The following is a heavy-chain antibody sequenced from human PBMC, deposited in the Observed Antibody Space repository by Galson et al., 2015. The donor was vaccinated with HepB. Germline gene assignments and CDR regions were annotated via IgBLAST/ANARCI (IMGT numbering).Heavy chain of an antibody. CDR3: AKAAVIWGYYYDSSGYPDDAFDI. CDR1: GFTFSSYG. Sequence: SLRLSCAASGFTFSSYGMHWVRQAPGKGLEWVAVISYDGSNKYYADSVKGRFTISRDNSKNTLYLQMNSLRAEDTAVYYCAKAAVIWGYYYDSSGYPDDAFDIWGQGTMVTVSS. V-gene: IGHV3-30*18. CDR2: ISYDGSNK. D-gene: IGHD3-22*01. J-gene: IGHJ3*02.